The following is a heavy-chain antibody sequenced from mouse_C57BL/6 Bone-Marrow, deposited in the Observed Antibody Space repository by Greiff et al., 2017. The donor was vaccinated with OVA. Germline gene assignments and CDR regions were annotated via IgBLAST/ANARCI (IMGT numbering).Heavy chain of an antibody. J-gene: IGHJ1*03. CDR2: ISNLAYSI. Sequence: EVHLVESGGGLVQPGGSLKLSCAASGFTFSDYGMAWVRQAPRKGPEWVAFISNLAYSIYYADTVTGRFTISRENAKNTLYLEMSSLRSEDTAMYYCARLRGDGYYVRYFDVWGTGTTVTVSS. V-gene: IGHV5-15*01. CDR1: GFTFSDYG. CDR3: ARLRGDGYYVRYFDV. D-gene: IGHD2-3*01.